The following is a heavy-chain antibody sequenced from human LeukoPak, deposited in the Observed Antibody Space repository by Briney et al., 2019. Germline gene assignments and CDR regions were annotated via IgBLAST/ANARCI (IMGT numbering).Heavy chain of an antibody. Sequence: GGSLRLSCAASGFTFSSYGMHWVRQAPGKGLEWVAVIWYDGSNKYYADSVEGRFTISRDNSKNTLYLQMNSLRAEDTAVYYCAKGNGYSYGRYYFDCWGQGTLVTVSS. V-gene: IGHV3-33*06. CDR3: AKGNGYSYGRYYFDC. D-gene: IGHD5-18*01. J-gene: IGHJ4*02. CDR2: IWYDGSNK. CDR1: GFTFSSYG.